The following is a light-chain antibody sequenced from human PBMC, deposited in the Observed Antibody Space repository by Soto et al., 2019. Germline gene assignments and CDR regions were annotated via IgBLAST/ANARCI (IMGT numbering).Light chain of an antibody. V-gene: IGLV1-44*01. Sequence: QSVLTQPPSASGTPGQRVTLSCSGSSSNIGSNTVKWYQQLPGTAPKLFMYSNNQRPSVVPDRFSGSKSGTSASLAISGLQSEDEADYYCEAWDDSLNGPVFGGGTQLTVL. CDR2: SNN. CDR3: EAWDDSLNGPV. CDR1: SSNIGSNT. J-gene: IGLJ2*01.